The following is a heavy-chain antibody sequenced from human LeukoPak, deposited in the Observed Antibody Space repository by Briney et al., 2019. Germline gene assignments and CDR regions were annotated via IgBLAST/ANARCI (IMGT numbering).Heavy chain of an antibody. Sequence: SETLSLTCTVSGGSISSGSYYWSWIRQPAGKGLEWIGRIYTSGSTNYNPSLKSRVTISVDTSKNQFSLNLSSVTAADTAVYYCARSRLGMGLDYWGQGTLVTVSS. V-gene: IGHV4-61*02. CDR1: GGSISSGSYY. J-gene: IGHJ4*02. D-gene: IGHD7-27*01. CDR2: IYTSGST. CDR3: ARSRLGMGLDY.